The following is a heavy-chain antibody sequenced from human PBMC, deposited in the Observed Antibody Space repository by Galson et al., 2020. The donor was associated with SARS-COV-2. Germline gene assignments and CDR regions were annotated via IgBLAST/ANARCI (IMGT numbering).Heavy chain of an antibody. CDR2: IYSGGDA. D-gene: IGHD2-2*01. CDR3: ARERMAGTSYNYFDY. CDR1: GFTVSSNF. V-gene: IGHV3-53*01. J-gene: IGHJ4*02. Sequence: GESLTISCAASGFTVSSNFMSWVRQTPERGLEWVSLIYSGGDAYYADSVKGRFTISRDSSKNTLYLQMNSLRAEDSAVYFCARERMAGTSYNYFDYWGQGTLVTVSS.